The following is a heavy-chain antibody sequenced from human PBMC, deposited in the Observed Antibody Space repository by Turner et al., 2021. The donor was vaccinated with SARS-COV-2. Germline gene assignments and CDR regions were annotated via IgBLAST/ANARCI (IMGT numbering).Heavy chain of an antibody. CDR2: ISYDGSNK. V-gene: IGHV3-30-3*01. Sequence: SGFTFSSYAMHWVRQAPGKGLEWVAVISYDGSNKYYADSVKGRFTISRDNSKNTLYLQMNSLRAEDTAVYYCARRRGMDVWGQGTTVTVSS. CDR1: GFTFSSYA. CDR3: ARRRGMDV. J-gene: IGHJ6*02.